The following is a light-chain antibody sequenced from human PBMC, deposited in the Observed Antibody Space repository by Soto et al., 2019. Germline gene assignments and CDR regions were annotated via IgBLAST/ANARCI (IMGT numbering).Light chain of an antibody. V-gene: IGKV3-11*01. CDR2: GVS. J-gene: IGKJ5*01. CDR3: QQGSNWPIT. Sequence: EVVLTQSPATLSLSPGEGATLSCRASQSVSIYLNWYQQKPGQVPRLLIYGVSDRATGIPARFSGSGSGTDFTLTISNLEPEDFAVYYCQQGSNWPITFGQGTRLEIK. CDR1: QSVSIY.